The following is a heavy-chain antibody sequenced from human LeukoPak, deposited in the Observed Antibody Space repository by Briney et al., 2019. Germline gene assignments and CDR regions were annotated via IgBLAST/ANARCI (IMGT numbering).Heavy chain of an antibody. V-gene: IGHV1-18*01. CDR3: ARGDCTNGVCFYYYYYGMDV. J-gene: IGHJ6*02. D-gene: IGHD2-8*01. Sequence: ASVKVSCKASGYTFTSYGISWVRQAPGQGLEWMGWISAYNGNTNYAQKLQGRVTMTTDTSTSTAYMELRSLRSDDTAVYYCARGDCTNGVCFYYYYYGMDVWGQGTTVTVSS. CDR1: GYTFTSYG. CDR2: ISAYNGNT.